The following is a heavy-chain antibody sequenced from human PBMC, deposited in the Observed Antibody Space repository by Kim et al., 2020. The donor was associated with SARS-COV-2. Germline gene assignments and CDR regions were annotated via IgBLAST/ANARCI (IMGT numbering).Heavy chain of an antibody. D-gene: IGHD6-13*01. J-gene: IGHJ6*02. V-gene: IGHV5-10-1*01. CDR1: GYSFTSYW. CDR2: IDPSDSYT. Sequence: GESLKISCKGSGYSFTSYWISWVRQMPGKGLEWMGRIDPSDSYTNYSPSFQGHVTISADKSISTAYLQWSSLKASDTAMYYCARRAIIAAAGTSGGSEDYYGMDVWGQGTTVTVSS. CDR3: ARRAIIAAAGTSGGSEDYYGMDV.